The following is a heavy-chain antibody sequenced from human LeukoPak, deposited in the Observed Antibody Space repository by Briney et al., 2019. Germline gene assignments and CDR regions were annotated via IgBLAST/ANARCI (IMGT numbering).Heavy chain of an antibody. J-gene: IGHJ6*02. D-gene: IGHD5-18*01. V-gene: IGHV3-7*01. CDR2: IKHDGSEK. CDR3: ARDRARDTVKNYYYYGVDV. CDR1: GFTFSSYS. Sequence: PGGSLRLSCAASGFTFSSYSMNWVRQAPGKGLEWVANIKHDGSEKYYVDSVMGRFTISRDNAENSLYLQMNSLRAEDTAVYYCARDRARDTVKNYYYYGVDVWGQGTTVTVSS.